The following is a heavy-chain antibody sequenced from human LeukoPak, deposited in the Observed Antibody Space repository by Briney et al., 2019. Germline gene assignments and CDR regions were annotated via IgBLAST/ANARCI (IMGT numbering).Heavy chain of an antibody. V-gene: IGHV3-7*03. J-gene: IGHJ6*04. CDR2: IKQDGSEK. CDR3: AREGGGYYYGMDV. CDR1: GFTFSSYW. D-gene: IGHD3-16*01. Sequence: GGSLRLSCAASGFTFSSYWMSWVRQAPGKGLEWVANIKQDGSEKYYVDSVKGRFTISRDNAKNSLYLQITSLRAEDTAVYYCAREGGGYYYGMDVWGKGTTVTVSS.